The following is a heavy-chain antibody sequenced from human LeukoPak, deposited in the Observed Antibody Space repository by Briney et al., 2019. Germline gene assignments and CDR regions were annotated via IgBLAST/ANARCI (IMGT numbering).Heavy chain of an antibody. Sequence: ASVKVSCTASGYTFTSYGISWVRQAPGKGLEWMGGFDPEDGETIYAQKFQGRVTMTEDTSTDTAYMELSSLRSEDTAVYYCARVPDSSGYYYQPYFDYWGQGTLVTVSS. J-gene: IGHJ4*02. D-gene: IGHD3-22*01. CDR1: GYTFTSYG. V-gene: IGHV1-24*01. CDR2: FDPEDGET. CDR3: ARVPDSSGYYYQPYFDY.